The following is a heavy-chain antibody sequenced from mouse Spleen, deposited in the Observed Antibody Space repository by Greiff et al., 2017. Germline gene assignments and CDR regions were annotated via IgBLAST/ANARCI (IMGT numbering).Heavy chain of an antibody. CDR1: GFSSTSYG. CDR2: IWSDGST. J-gene: IGHJ4*01. CDR3: ARSFQTARATQGTSYAMDY. V-gene: IGHV2-6*02. Sequence: QVQLQQSGPGLVAPSQSLSITCTVSGFSSTSYGVHWVRQPPGKGLEWLVVIWSDGSTTYNSALKSRLSISKDNSKSQVFLKMNSLQTDDTAMYYCARSFQTARATQGTSYAMDYWGQGTSVTVSS. D-gene: IGHD3-2*01.